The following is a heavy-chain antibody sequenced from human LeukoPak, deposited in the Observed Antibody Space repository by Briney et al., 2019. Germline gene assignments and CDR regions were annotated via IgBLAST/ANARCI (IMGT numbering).Heavy chain of an antibody. CDR2: IHYSGTT. V-gene: IGHV4-39*01. Sequence: SETLSLTCTVSGGSIRTNTNSWGWNSSNYWGWLRQPPGKGLEWIGSIHYSGTTYYHPSLQSRLTISVDASKSQFSLKVTSVTATGTALYYCARQRDTASVGAFDIWGQGIMVTVSS. CDR1: GGSIRTNTNSWGWNSSNY. D-gene: IGHD5-18*01. J-gene: IGHJ3*02. CDR3: ARQRDTASVGAFDI.